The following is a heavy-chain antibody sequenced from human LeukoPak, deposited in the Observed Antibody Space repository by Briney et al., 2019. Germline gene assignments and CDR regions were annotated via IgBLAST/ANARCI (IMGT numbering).Heavy chain of an antibody. D-gene: IGHD4-23*01. Sequence: GASVKGSFKASGYTFNSYGITWVRQAPGQGLQWVGWISAKNGNTNYPQKFQGRVTMTTDTFTSTAHMEMRSLRSDDTAVYYCVRAHSDGGHVSAFEILGQGTMLTVSS. J-gene: IGHJ3*02. CDR3: VRAHSDGGHVSAFEI. CDR1: GYTFNSYG. CDR2: ISAKNGNT. V-gene: IGHV1-18*01.